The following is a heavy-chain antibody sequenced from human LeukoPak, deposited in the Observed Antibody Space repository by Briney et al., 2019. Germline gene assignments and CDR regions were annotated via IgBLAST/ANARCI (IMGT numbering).Heavy chain of an antibody. CDR2: ISYDGSNK. Sequence: PGGSLRLSCAASGFTFSSYAMHWVRQAPGKGLEWVAVISYDGSNKYYADSVKGRSTISRDNSKNTLYLQMNSLRAEDTAVYYCARDRSWGSGWYSAYYFDYWGQGTLVTVSS. CDR1: GFTFSSYA. D-gene: IGHD6-19*01. J-gene: IGHJ4*02. V-gene: IGHV3-30*04. CDR3: ARDRSWGSGWYSAYYFDY.